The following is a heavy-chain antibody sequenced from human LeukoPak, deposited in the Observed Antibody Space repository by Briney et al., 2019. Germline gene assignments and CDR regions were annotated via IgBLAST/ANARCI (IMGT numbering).Heavy chain of an antibody. CDR3: AISGSYLSFDY. Sequence: GGSLRLSCAASGFTVSSNYMSWVRQAPGKGLEWVSVIYSGGSTYYAESVKGRFTISRDNSKNTLYLQMNSLRAEDTAVYYCAISGSYLSFDYWGQGTLVTVSS. V-gene: IGHV3-53*01. CDR1: GFTVSSNY. J-gene: IGHJ4*02. CDR2: IYSGGST. D-gene: IGHD1-26*01.